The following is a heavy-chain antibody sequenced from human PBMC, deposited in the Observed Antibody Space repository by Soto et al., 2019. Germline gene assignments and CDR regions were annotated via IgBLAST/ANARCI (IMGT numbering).Heavy chain of an antibody. V-gene: IGHV4-31*03. D-gene: IGHD2-15*01. Sequence: SETLSLTCTVSGGSISSGGYYWSWIRQHPGKGLEWIGYIYYSGSTYYNPSLKSRVTISVDTSRNQFSLKLSSVTAADTAVYYCARDTGGSFDYWGQGTLVTVSS. CDR3: ARDTGGSFDY. CDR2: IYYSGST. J-gene: IGHJ4*02. CDR1: GGSISSGGYY.